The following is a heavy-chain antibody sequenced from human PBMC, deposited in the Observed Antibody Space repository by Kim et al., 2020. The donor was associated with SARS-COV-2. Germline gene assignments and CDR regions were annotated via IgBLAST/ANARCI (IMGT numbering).Heavy chain of an antibody. Sequence: ASVKVSCKASGYTFTRYYMHWVRQAPGQGLEWMGIINPSGGSTNYAQKFQSRVTLTRDTSTSTVYMELSSLRSEDTAIYYCARDLDNYWFDPWGQGTLVTVSS. CDR3: ARDLDNYWFDP. V-gene: IGHV1-46*01. CDR2: INPSGGST. CDR1: GYTFTRYY. J-gene: IGHJ5*02. D-gene: IGHD1-1*01.